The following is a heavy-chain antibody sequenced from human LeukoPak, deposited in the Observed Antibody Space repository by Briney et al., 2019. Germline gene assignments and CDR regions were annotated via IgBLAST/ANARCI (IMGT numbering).Heavy chain of an antibody. CDR2: INSDGSST. J-gene: IGHJ4*02. D-gene: IGHD3-22*01. CDR3: AKDPPRYYYDSSGMD. V-gene: IGHV3-74*01. CDR1: GFTFSSHW. Sequence: GGSLRLSCAASGFTFSSHWMHWVRQAPGKGLVWVSRINSDGSSTSYADSVKGRFTISRDNAKNTLYLQMNSLRVEDTAVYYCAKDPPRYYYDSSGMDWGQGTLVTVSS.